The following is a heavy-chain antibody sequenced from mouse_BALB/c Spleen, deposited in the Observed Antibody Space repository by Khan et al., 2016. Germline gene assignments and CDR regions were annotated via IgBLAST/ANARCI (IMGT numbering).Heavy chain of an antibody. D-gene: IGHD1-1*01. Sequence: EVELVESGGGLVKPGGSLKLSCAASGFTFSSYAMSWVRQTPEKRLEWVASISSGGSTYYPDSVKGRFTISRDNARNILYLQMSSLRSEDTAMYYCARELRYVDYWGQGTTLTVSS. J-gene: IGHJ2*01. CDR3: ARELRYVDY. CDR2: ISSGGST. CDR1: GFTFSSYA. V-gene: IGHV5-6-5*01.